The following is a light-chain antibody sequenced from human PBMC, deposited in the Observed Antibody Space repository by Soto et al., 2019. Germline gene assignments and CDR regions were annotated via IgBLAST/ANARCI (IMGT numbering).Light chain of an antibody. CDR3: HQSYTLPRT. V-gene: IGKV1-39*01. J-gene: IGKJ1*01. Sequence: DIQMTQSPSSLSASVGDRVIITCRASQSISSYLNWYQQKPGKAPKVLIFEASNLESGVPSRFSGSGSGTDFTLTISSLQPEDFATYYCHQSYTLPRTFGQGTKVEIK. CDR1: QSISSY. CDR2: EAS.